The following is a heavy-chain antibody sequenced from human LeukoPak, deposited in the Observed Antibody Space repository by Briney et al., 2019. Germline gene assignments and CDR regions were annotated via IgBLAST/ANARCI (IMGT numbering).Heavy chain of an antibody. CDR3: ARDQVLLFLEWLIDY. V-gene: IGHV3-30-3*01. Sequence: GGSPRLSCAASGFTFSSYAMHWVRQAPGKGLEWVAVISYDGSNKYYADSVKGRFTISRDNSKNTLYLQMNSLRAEDTAVYYCARDQVLLFLEWLIDYWGQGTLVTASS. CDR1: GFTFSSYA. D-gene: IGHD3-3*01. J-gene: IGHJ4*02. CDR2: ISYDGSNK.